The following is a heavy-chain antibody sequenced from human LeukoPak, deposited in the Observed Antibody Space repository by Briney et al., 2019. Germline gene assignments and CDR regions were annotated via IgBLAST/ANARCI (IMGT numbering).Heavy chain of an antibody. CDR2: MGAFNGNT. J-gene: IGHJ3*02. Sequence: ASVKVSCKASGYSFDRYGISWVRQAPGQGLEWLGWMGAFNGNTNYAQNLQGRVTMTADTSTTTAYMELRSLSSDDTAVYYCARDFLSYDGSENHFEDTFDIWGQGTMVTVSS. D-gene: IGHD3-22*01. CDR3: ARDFLSYDGSENHFEDTFDI. CDR1: GYSFDRYG. V-gene: IGHV1-18*01.